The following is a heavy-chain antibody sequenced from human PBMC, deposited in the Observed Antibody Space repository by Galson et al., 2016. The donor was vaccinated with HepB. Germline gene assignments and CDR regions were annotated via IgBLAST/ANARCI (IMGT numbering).Heavy chain of an antibody. CDR3: ATDRPQRDGFGELYY. V-gene: IGHV1-24*01. J-gene: IGHJ4*02. CDR2: FDPEDGET. CDR1: GYTLTEFS. D-gene: IGHD3-10*01. Sequence: SVKVSCKVSGYTLTEFSMHWVRQTPGKGLEWMGGFDPEDGETIYAQNFQGRLTMTEDTSTATAYMDLSSLKSEDTAMYYCATDRPQRDGFGELYYWGQGTLVPVSS.